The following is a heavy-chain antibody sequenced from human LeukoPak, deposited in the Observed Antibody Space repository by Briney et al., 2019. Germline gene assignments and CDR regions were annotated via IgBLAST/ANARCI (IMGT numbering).Heavy chain of an antibody. CDR2: INPNSGGT. CDR1: GCTFTGYY. D-gene: IGHD5-18*01. Sequence: ASVKVSCKASGCTFTGYYMHWVRQAPGQGLEWMGWINPNSGGTNYAQKFQGRVTMTRDTSISTAYMELSRLRSDDTAVYYCAREGLWNPNFDYWGQGTLVTVSS. CDR3: AREGLWNPNFDY. V-gene: IGHV1-2*02. J-gene: IGHJ4*02.